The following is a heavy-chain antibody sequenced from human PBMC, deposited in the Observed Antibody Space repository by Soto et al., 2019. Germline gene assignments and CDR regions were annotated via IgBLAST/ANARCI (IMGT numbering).Heavy chain of an antibody. J-gene: IGHJ4*02. V-gene: IGHV1-18*04. D-gene: IGHD6-19*01. CDR2: ISAYNGNT. Sequence: AASVKVSCKASGYSFTSFGISWVRQAPGQGLEWMGWISAYNGNTKYAQKFQDRVTMTTDTSTTTASMDLRSLRSDDTAVYYCARDKMAVTGIWNYWGQGTLVTVSS. CDR3: ARDKMAVTGIWNY. CDR1: GYSFTSFG.